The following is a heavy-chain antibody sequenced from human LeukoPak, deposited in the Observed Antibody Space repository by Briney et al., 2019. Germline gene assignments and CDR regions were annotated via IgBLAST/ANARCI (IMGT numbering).Heavy chain of an antibody. CDR3: ARDRRTSGDYVYYGMNV. V-gene: IGHV3-74*01. CDR2: IDSDGSGT. J-gene: IGHJ6*02. Sequence: GSLRLSCTASGFTFSNYWMHWVRQAPGKGLVWVSRIDSDGSGTKYADSVKGRFTISRDNAKNTLYLQINSLRADNSALYYCARDRRTSGDYVYYGMNVWGQGTTVTVSS. CDR1: GFTFSNYW. D-gene: IGHD4-17*01.